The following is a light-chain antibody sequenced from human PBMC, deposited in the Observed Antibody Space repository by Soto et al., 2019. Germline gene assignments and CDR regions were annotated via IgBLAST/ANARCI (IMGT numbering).Light chain of an antibody. V-gene: IGLV2-14*01. CDR3: RSYTSSSTLYV. J-gene: IGLJ1*01. Sequence: QSALTQPASVSGSPGQSITISCTGTSSDVGGYNYVSWYQQHPGKAPKLMIYEVSNRPSGVSNRFSGSKSGNTASLTISGLLAEDEADYYCRSYTSSSTLYVFGTGTKLTVL. CDR1: SSDVGGYNY. CDR2: EVS.